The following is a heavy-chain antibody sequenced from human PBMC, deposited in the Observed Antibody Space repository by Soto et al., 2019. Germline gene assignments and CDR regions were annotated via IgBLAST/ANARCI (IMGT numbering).Heavy chain of an antibody. Sequence: QVQLQESGPGLVKPSQTLSLTCTVSGCSISSGGYYWSWIRQHPGKGLEWLGYIYYSGSTYYNPALTSRVTISLDTAQNQFSLKLSSVTAADTAVYYYARVFCGGNCYQNYWGQGTLVTVSS. CDR1: GCSISSGGYY. CDR3: ARVFCGGNCYQNY. D-gene: IGHD2-21*02. J-gene: IGHJ4*01. V-gene: IGHV4-31*03. CDR2: IYYSGST.